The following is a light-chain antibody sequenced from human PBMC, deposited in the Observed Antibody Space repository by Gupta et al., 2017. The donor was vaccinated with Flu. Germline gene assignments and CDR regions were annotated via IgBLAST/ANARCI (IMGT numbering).Light chain of an antibody. CDR3: HQYGTSKT. J-gene: IGKJ1*01. Sequence: ENVLTQSPGTLSLSPGERATLSCRASQSVSCNYLAWYQQKPGQAPRLLIYGASSRATGIPDRFSGSGSGTDFTLTISRLEPEDFAVYYCHQYGTSKTFGQGTKVEIK. V-gene: IGKV3-20*01. CDR2: GAS. CDR1: QSVSCNY.